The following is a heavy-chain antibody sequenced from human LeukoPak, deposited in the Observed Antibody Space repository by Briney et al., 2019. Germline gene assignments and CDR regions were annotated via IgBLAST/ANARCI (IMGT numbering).Heavy chain of an antibody. D-gene: IGHD7-27*01. CDR2: ISGLGGSI. V-gene: IGHV3-23*01. J-gene: IGHJ4*02. CDR1: GFTFSSYA. CDR3: ARGPGTGEVDY. Sequence: SGGSLRLSCAASGFTFSSYALNWVRQAPGEGLDWVSSISGLGGSISYADSVKGRFTISRDNSKNTLYLQMNSLRAEDTAIYYCARGPGTGEVDYWGQGTLVTVSS.